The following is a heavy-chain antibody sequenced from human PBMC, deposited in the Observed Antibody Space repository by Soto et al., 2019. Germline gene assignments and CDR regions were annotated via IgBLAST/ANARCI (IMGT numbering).Heavy chain of an antibody. V-gene: IGHV3-23*01. Sequence: EVQLLESGGGLVQPGGSLRLSCTASGFTFNNHAMNWVRLAPGKGLEWVSGISGSGDSTSYGASVRGRFTISRDNSKNALYQQMNSLRADATAVYLCAKGHDFWSGYSYYYGWYVWGQGTTLTVSS. CDR1: GFTFNNHA. J-gene: IGHJ6*02. CDR3: AKGHDFWSGYSYYYGWYV. D-gene: IGHD3-3*01. CDR2: ISGSGDST.